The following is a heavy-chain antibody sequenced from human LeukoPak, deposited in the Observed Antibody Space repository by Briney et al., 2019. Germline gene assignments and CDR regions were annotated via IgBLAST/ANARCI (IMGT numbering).Heavy chain of an antibody. V-gene: IGHV4-4*02. CDR3: ARVNINNWHSCDY. J-gene: IGHJ4*02. CDR2: IYHSGGP. CDR1: GGSISSNNW. D-gene: IGHD1-1*01. Sequence: SETLSLTCAVSGGSISSNNWWGWVRQPPGKGLEWIGEIYHSGGPNYNPSLKSRVTISVDKSRNHFSLNLSSVTAADTAVYYCARVNINNWHSCDYWGQGTLVTVSS.